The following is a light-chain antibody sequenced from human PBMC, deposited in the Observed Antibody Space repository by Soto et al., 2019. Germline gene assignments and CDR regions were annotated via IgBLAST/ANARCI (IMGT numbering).Light chain of an antibody. V-gene: IGLV1-40*01. CDR3: QSYDSSLSGVV. CDR1: SSNIGAGYD. CDR2: GNS. J-gene: IGLJ2*01. Sequence: QSVLTQPPSVSGAPGQRVTIFCTGSSSNIGAGYDVHWYQQLPGTAPKLLIYGNSNRPSGVPDRFSGSKSGTSASLAITGLQAEDAADYYCQSYDSSLSGVVFGGGTKLTVL.